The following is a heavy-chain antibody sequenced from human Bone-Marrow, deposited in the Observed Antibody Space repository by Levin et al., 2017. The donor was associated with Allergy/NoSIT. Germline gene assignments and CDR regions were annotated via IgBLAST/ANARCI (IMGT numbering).Heavy chain of an antibody. CDR1: GYTLTELS. CDR3: ATERTVSVAFDV. D-gene: IGHD1-1*01. V-gene: IGHV1-24*01. CDR2: FHPEDGET. J-gene: IGHJ3*01. Sequence: PVASVKVSCKVSGYTLTELSMLWVRQAPGKGLEGMGSFHPEDGETIYAQKFQGRFTMTEDTSTDTAYMELSSLRAEDTASYYCATERTVSVAFDVWGQGTMLTVSS.